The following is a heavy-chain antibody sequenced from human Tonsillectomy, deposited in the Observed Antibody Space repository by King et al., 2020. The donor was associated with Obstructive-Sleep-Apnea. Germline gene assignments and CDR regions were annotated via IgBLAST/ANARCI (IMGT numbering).Heavy chain of an antibody. Sequence: VQLVESGGTLVQPGGSLRLSCSASGFTFKSYAMHWVRQAPGKGLEYISTISGDGDNTFYADSLTGRFTVSRDNSKNTLFLQISSLRTDDTALYYCVKDGPTVGAGYFEYWGQGTLVTVSS. CDR1: GFTFKSYA. V-gene: IGHV3-64D*06. CDR3: VKDGPTVGAGYFEY. CDR2: ISGDGDNT. D-gene: IGHD1-26*01. J-gene: IGHJ4*02.